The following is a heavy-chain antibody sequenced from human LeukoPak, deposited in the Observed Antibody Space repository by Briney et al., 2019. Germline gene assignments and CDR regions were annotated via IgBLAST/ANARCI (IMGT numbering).Heavy chain of an antibody. CDR2: INHSGST. V-gene: IGHV4-34*01. Sequence: SETLSLTCAVYGGSFSGYYWSWIRQPPGKGLEWIGEINHSGSTNYNPSLKSRVTISVDTSKNQFSLKLSSVTAADTAVYYCARHVRLRGYFDYWGQGTLVTVSS. CDR1: GGSFSGYY. D-gene: IGHD3-16*01. J-gene: IGHJ4*02. CDR3: ARHVRLRGYFDY.